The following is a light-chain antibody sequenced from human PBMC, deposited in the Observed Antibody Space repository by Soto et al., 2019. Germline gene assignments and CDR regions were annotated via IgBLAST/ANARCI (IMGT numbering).Light chain of an antibody. CDR3: SSYTSSSTYV. CDR2: DVS. Sequence: QSALTRPASVSVSPGQSIAISCTGTSSDVGGYNYVSWYQQHPGKAPKLMVYDVSNRPSGVSNRFSGSKSGNTASLTISGLQAEDEADYYCSSYTSSSTYVFGTGTKVTVL. J-gene: IGLJ1*01. CDR1: SSDVGGYNY. V-gene: IGLV2-14*01.